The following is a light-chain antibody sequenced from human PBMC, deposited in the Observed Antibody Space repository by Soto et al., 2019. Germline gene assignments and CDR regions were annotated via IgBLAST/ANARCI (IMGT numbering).Light chain of an antibody. CDR1: SSNIGSNT. J-gene: IGLJ3*02. Sequence: QPVLTQPPSASGTPGQRVTISCSGSSSNIGSNTVNWYQQLPGTAPKLLIYSNNQRPSGVPDRFSGSKSGTSASLAISGLQSEDEADYYCAAWDDTLSVWVFGGGTKVTVL. CDR3: AAWDDTLSVWV. CDR2: SNN. V-gene: IGLV1-44*01.